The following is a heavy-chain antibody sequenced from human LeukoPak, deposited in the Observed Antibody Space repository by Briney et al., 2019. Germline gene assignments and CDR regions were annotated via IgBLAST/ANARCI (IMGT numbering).Heavy chain of an antibody. CDR2: IYTSGST. D-gene: IGHD2-8*01. J-gene: IGHJ5*02. CDR1: GGSISSYY. V-gene: IGHV4-4*07. CDR3: ARGLYCTNGVCKGDNWFDP. Sequence: SETLSLTCTVSGGSISSYYWSWIRQPAGKGLEWIGRIYTSGSTNYNPSLKSRVTMSVDTSKNQFSLKLSSVTAADTAVYYCARGLYCTNGVCKGDNWFDPWGQGTLVTVSS.